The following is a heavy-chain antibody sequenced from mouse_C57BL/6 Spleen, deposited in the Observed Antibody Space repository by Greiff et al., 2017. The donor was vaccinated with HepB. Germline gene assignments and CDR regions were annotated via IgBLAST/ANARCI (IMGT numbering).Heavy chain of an antibody. D-gene: IGHD2-2*01. CDR3: ARGDGYGGAMDY. Sequence: QVQLQQPGAELVRPGSSVKLSCKASGYTFTSYWMDWVKQRPGQGLEWIGNIYPSDSETHYNQKFKDKATLTVDKSSSTAYMQLSSLTSEDSAVYYCARGDGYGGAMDYWGQGTSVTVSS. CDR2: IYPSDSET. CDR1: GYTFTSYW. J-gene: IGHJ4*01. V-gene: IGHV1-61*01.